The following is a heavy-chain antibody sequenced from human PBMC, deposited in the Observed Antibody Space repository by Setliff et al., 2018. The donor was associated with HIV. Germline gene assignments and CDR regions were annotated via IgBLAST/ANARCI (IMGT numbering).Heavy chain of an antibody. CDR2: FDPQDGET. V-gene: IGHV1-24*01. CDR3: ARAPYYDYRGLAVYYFDY. CDR1: GYTLTEVS. D-gene: IGHD3-22*01. Sequence: GASVKVSCKVSGYTLTEVSMHWVRQAPKKGLEWMGYFDPQDGETVHAQKFQGRVTLTEDTSKNHLSLKVSSLTAADTAVYYCARAPYYDYRGLAVYYFDYWGQGTLVTVSS. J-gene: IGHJ4*02.